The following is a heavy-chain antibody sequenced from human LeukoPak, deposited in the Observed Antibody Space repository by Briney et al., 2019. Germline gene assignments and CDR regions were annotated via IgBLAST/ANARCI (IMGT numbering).Heavy chain of an antibody. D-gene: IGHD3-9*01. CDR1: GGSISSGGYY. Sequence: PSETLSLTCTVSGGSISSGGYYWSWIRQPPGKGLEWIGYIYHSGSTYYNPSLKSRVTISVDRSKNQFSLKLSSVTAADTAVYYCARHSRYFDWLVSSDAFDIWGQGTMVTVSS. J-gene: IGHJ3*02. CDR2: IYHSGST. V-gene: IGHV4-30-2*01. CDR3: ARHSRYFDWLVSSDAFDI.